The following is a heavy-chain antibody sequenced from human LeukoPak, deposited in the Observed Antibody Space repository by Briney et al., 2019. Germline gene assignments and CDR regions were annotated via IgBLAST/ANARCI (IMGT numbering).Heavy chain of an antibody. CDR3: ARHPAWYFDL. D-gene: IGHD2-2*01. Sequence: PSETLSLTCTVSGGSISSSSYYWGWIRQPPGKGLEWIGSIYYSGSTYYNPSLKSRVTISVDTSKNQFSLKLSSVTAADTAVYYCARHPAWYFDLWGRGTLVTVSS. CDR1: GGSISSSSYY. V-gene: IGHV4-39*01. J-gene: IGHJ2*01. CDR2: IYYSGST.